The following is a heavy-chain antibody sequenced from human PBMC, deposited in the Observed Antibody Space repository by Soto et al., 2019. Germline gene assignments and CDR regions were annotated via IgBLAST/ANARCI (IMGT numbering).Heavy chain of an antibody. V-gene: IGHV3-48*01. D-gene: IGHD3-3*01. Sequence: EEQLVESGGALVQPGGSLRLSCAASGFTFNRFGMNWVRQAPGKGLEWISYISSARSNTQYPESVKGRFTISRDNVRDSLYLQMSSLRVEDTAVYYCARRPLWSGLSDYYYMDVWGKGTTVTVSS. CDR3: ARRPLWSGLSDYYYMDV. CDR2: ISSARSNT. CDR1: GFTFNRFG. J-gene: IGHJ6*03.